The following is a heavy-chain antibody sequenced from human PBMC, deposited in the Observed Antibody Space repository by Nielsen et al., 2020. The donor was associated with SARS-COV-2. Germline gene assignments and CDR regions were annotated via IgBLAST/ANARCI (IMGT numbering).Heavy chain of an antibody. Sequence: ASVKVSCKASGYTFTSYGISWVRQAPGQGLEWMGWISAYNGNTNYAQKLQGRVTMTTDTSTSTAYMELRSLRSDDTAVYYCARDSSSGWYFRSLDYWGQGTLVTVSS. CDR2: ISAYNGNT. CDR1: GYTFTSYG. J-gene: IGHJ4*02. D-gene: IGHD6-19*01. V-gene: IGHV1-18*01. CDR3: ARDSSSGWYFRSLDY.